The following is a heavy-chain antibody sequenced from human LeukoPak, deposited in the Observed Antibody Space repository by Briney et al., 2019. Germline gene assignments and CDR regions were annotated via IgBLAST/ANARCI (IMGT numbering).Heavy chain of an antibody. J-gene: IGHJ3*01. CDR2: INNDGSYT. CDR3: ARSSYSSSSSV. CDR1: GFTFSGYW. V-gene: IGHV3-74*01. Sequence: GGSLRLSCAASGFTFSGYWMHWVRQAPGKGLVWVSRINNDGSYTSYADSVKGRFTISRDNAKNTLYVQMNSLRAEDTAVYYCARSSYSSSSSVWGQGTMVTVSS. D-gene: IGHD6-6*01.